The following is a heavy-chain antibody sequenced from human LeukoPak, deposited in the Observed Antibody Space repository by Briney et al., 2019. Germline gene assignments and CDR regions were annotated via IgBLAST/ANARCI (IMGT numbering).Heavy chain of an antibody. D-gene: IGHD6-6*01. CDR3: ARGGGSIADPLDY. V-gene: IGHV3-66*01. J-gene: IGHJ4*02. Sequence: PGGSLRLSCAASGFTVSSNYMSWVRQAPGKGLEWVSVIYSGGSTYYADSVKGRLTISRDNSKNTLYLQMNSLRAEDTAVYYCARGGGSIADPLDYWGQGTLVTVSS. CDR1: GFTVSSNY. CDR2: IYSGGST.